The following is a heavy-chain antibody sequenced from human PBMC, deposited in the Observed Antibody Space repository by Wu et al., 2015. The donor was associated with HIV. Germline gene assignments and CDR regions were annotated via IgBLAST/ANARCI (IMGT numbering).Heavy chain of an antibody. J-gene: IGHJ4*02. CDR2: IIPIFGTA. V-gene: IGHV1-69*05. CDR3: ARDMTTVTSYYFDY. Sequence: QVQLVQSGAEVKKPGSSVKVSCKASGGTFSSYAISWVRQAPGQGLEWMGGIIPIFGTANYAQKFQGRVTITTDESTSTAYMELSSLRSEDTAVYYCARDMTTVTSYYFDYWGQGTLVTVSS. D-gene: IGHD4-17*01. CDR1: GGTFSSYA.